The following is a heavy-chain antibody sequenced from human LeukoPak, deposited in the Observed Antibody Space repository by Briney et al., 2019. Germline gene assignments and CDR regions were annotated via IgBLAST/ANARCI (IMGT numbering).Heavy chain of an antibody. Sequence: GGSVRLSCVASGFTFSSYAMHWVRQTPGKGLEYVSGINSNGGSTHYANSVKGRFTISRDNSKHTLYLQMGSLRTEDMAVYYCARAAAVTAASAFGYWGQGTLVTVSS. D-gene: IGHD2-21*02. CDR2: INSNGGST. J-gene: IGHJ4*02. CDR1: GFTFSSYA. V-gene: IGHV3-64*01. CDR3: ARAAAVTAASAFGY.